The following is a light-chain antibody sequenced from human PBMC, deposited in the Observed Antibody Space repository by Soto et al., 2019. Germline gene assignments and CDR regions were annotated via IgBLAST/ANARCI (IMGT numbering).Light chain of an antibody. CDR3: QQYHKWPPFT. V-gene: IGKV3-11*01. CDR1: ENVRTF. Sequence: EVVLTQSPATLSLSPGERATLSCRASENVRTFVDWYQQKPGQAPRLLIYGASNRATGIPARFSGSGSGTDFTLTISNLEPEDFAVYYCQQYHKWPPFTFGGGTKVEIK. CDR2: GAS. J-gene: IGKJ4*01.